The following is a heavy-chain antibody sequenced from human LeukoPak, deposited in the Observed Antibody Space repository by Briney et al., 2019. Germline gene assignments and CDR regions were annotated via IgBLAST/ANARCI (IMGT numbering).Heavy chain of an antibody. J-gene: IGHJ3*02. D-gene: IGHD3-10*01. CDR3: ARESSGSYLGGTAPAFDI. CDR2: IYSGGST. CDR1: GFTVSSNY. V-gene: IGHV3-66*01. Sequence: PGGSLRLSCAASGFTVSSNYMSWVRQAPGKGLEWVSAIYSGGSTYYADSVKGRFTISRDNSKNTLYLQMNSLRAEDTAVYYCARESSGSYLGGTAPAFDIWGQGTMVTVSS.